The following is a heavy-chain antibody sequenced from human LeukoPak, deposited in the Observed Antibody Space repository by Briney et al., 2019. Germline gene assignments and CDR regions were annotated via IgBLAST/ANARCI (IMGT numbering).Heavy chain of an antibody. CDR2: ISAYNGNT. J-gene: IGHJ3*02. D-gene: IGHD3-22*01. V-gene: IGHV1-18*01. Sequence: GASVKVSCKASGYTFTSYGISWVRQAPGQGLEWMGWISAYNGNTNYAQKLQGRVTMTTDTSTSTAYVELRSLRSDDTAVYYCAREDDSSGYDPAGAFDIWGQGTMVTVSS. CDR1: GYTFTSYG. CDR3: AREDDSSGYDPAGAFDI.